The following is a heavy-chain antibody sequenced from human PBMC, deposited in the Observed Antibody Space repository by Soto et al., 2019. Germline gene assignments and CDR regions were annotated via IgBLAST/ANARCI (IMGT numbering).Heavy chain of an antibody. J-gene: IGHJ6*03. CDR2: IYYSGST. D-gene: IGHD3-3*01. V-gene: IGHV4-59*12. CDR3: AREGITSFGVVRLGYMDV. Sequence: GKGLEWIGYIYYSGSTNYNPSLKSRVTISVDTSKNQFYLKLSSVTAADTAVYYCAREGITSFGVVRLGYMDVWGKGTTVTVSS.